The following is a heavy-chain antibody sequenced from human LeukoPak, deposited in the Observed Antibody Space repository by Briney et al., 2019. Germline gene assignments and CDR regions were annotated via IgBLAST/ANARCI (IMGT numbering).Heavy chain of an antibody. CDR1: GFTFSSYA. D-gene: IGHD3-10*01. V-gene: IGHV3-48*04. CDR2: ISSSGSTI. J-gene: IGHJ6*03. Sequence: GGSLRLSCAASGFTFSSYAMSWVRQAPGKGLEWVSYISSSGSTIYYADSVKGRFTISRDNAKNSLYLQMNSLRAEDTAVYYCARVSRFGELLTDYYYMDVWGKGTTVTVSS. CDR3: ARVSRFGELLTDYYYMDV.